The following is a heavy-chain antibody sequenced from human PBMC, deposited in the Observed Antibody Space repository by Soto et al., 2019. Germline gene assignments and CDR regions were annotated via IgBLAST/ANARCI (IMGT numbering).Heavy chain of an antibody. J-gene: IGHJ3*01. CDR2: ISYSGST. Sequence: SETLSLTCTVSGGSISSDGYYWNWIRQHPGKGLEYIGYISYSGSTNYNPSLKSRVTTSLDTSKNQFSLKLSSVTAADTAIYYCASLNFDILTGYYAFDLWGQGTMVIVSS. CDR1: GGSISSDGYY. V-gene: IGHV4-61*08. D-gene: IGHD3-9*01. CDR3: ASLNFDILTGYYAFDL.